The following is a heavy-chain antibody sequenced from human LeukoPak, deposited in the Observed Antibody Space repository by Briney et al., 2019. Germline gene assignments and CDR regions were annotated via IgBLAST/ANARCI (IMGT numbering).Heavy chain of an antibody. Sequence: GESLKISCKGSGYSFTSYWIGWVRQMPGKGLEWMGIIYPGDSDTRYSPSFQGQVTISADKSISTAYLQWSSLKASDTAMYYCARLPDFWSGYSYYFDYWGQGTLVTVSS. J-gene: IGHJ4*02. CDR1: GYSFTSYW. CDR3: ARLPDFWSGYSYYFDY. CDR2: IYPGDSDT. V-gene: IGHV5-51*01. D-gene: IGHD3-3*01.